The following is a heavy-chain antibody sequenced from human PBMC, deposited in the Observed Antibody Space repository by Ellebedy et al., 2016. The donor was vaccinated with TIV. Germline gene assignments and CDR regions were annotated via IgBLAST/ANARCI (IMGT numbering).Heavy chain of an antibody. CDR1: GFTFSSYA. CDR3: ARLEWLLLSIDY. Sequence: GESLKISXVASGFTFSSYAMSWVRQAPGKGLEWVSAISGSGGSTYYADSVKGRFTISRDNSKNTLYLQMNSLRAEDTAVYYCARLEWLLLSIDYWGQGTLVTVSS. D-gene: IGHD3-3*01. CDR2: ISGSGGST. J-gene: IGHJ4*02. V-gene: IGHV3-23*01.